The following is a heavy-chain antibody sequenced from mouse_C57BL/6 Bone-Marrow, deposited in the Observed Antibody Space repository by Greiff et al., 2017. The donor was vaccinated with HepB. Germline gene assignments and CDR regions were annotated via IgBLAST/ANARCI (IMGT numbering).Heavy chain of an antibody. CDR3: ARFPLWLRRRQYYFDY. D-gene: IGHD2-2*01. V-gene: IGHV1-7*01. Sequence: ESGAELAKPGASVKLSCKASGYTFTSYWMHWVKQRPGQGLEWIGYINPSSGYTKYNQKFKDKATLTADKSSSTAYMQLSSLTYEDSAVYYCARFPLWLRRRQYYFDYWGQGTTLTVSS. CDR2: INPSSGYT. J-gene: IGHJ2*01. CDR1: GYTFTSYW.